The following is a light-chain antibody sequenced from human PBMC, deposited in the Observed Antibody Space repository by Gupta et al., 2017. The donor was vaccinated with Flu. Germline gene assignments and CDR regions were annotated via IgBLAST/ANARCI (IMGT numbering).Light chain of an antibody. CDR1: QSVSSY. CDR3: QQRSNCPPWT. V-gene: IGKV3-11*01. J-gene: IGKJ1*01. CDR2: YES. Sequence: EIVLTQSPATLSLSPGERATLSCRASQSVSSYLAWYQQKPSQAPRLLIYYESNRANGISARFSGRGDGKEVSLPISSREQEDFAGYYCQQRSNCPPWTFGQGTKVEIK.